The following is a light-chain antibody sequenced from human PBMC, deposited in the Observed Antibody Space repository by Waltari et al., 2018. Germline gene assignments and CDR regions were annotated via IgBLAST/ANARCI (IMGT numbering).Light chain of an antibody. CDR3: QQYDNLPLT. J-gene: IGKJ4*01. Sequence: DIQMTQYPSSLSASVGDRVTTTCHASQHISNYLTWYQQKPGQAPKLLIYDASKLETGVPARFSGSGSGTDFTLTISSLQAEDIATYYCQQYDNLPLTFGGGTKVEIK. CDR2: DAS. V-gene: IGKV1-33*01. CDR1: QHISNY.